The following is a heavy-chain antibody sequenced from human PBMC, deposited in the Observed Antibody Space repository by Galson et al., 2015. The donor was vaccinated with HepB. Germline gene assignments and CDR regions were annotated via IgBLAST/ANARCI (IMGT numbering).Heavy chain of an antibody. D-gene: IGHD5-24*01. CDR2: IRSKANSYAT. J-gene: IGHJ3*02. V-gene: IGHV3-73*01. CDR1: GFIFSDSG. Sequence: LRLSCAASGFIFSDSGIHWVRQASGKGLEWVGRIRSKANSYATASAASVKGRFTISRDDSENRAYLQMNSLKTEDTAVYYCTRLKEMPTVENAFDIWGQGTMVTVSS. CDR3: TRLKEMPTVENAFDI.